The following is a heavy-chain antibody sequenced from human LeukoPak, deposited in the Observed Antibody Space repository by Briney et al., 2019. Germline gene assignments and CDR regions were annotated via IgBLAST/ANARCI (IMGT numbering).Heavy chain of an antibody. CDR3: ARDASSTPTGALGD. D-gene: IGHD2-15*01. CDR1: GFTFSSHG. Sequence: GGSLRLSCAASGFTFSSHGMHWVRQAPGKGLEWVAVIWYDGSNKYYADSVKGRFTISRDNSKNTLYLQMNSLRAEDTAVYYCARDASSTPTGALGDWGQGTLVTVSS. V-gene: IGHV3-33*01. CDR2: IWYDGSNK. J-gene: IGHJ4*02.